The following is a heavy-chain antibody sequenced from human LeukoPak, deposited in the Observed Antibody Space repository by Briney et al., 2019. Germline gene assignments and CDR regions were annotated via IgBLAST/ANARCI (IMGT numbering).Heavy chain of an antibody. CDR1: GGSISSSSYY. J-gene: IGHJ4*02. D-gene: IGHD6-19*01. CDR2: IYYSGST. Sequence: SETLSLTCTVSGGSISSSSYYWGWIRQPPGKGLEWIGSIYYSGSTYYNPSLKSRVTISVDRSKNQFSLKLSSVTAADTAVYYCARDTFSDSSGWSQGEYYFDYWGQGTLVTVSS. V-gene: IGHV4-39*07. CDR3: ARDTFSDSSGWSQGEYYFDY.